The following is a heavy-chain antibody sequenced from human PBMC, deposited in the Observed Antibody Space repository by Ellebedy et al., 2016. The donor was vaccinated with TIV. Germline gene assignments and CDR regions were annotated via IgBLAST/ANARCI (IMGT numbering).Heavy chain of an antibody. CDR1: GFTFGDYA. V-gene: IGHV3-49*03. Sequence: GESLKISCTASGFTFGDYAMSWFRQAPGKGLEWVGFIRSKAYGGTTEYAASVKGRFTISRDDSKSIAYLQMNSLKTEDTAVYYCTREGQWLPAGYYGMDVWGQGTTVTVSS. CDR2: IRSKAYGGTT. CDR3: TREGQWLPAGYYGMDV. J-gene: IGHJ6*02. D-gene: IGHD6-19*01.